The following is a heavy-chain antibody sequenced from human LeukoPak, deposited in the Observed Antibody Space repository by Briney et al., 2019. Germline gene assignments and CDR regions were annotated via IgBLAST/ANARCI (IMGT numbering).Heavy chain of an antibody. V-gene: IGHV3-23*01. Sequence: GGFLRLSCAASGFSFRNYAMSWVRQAPGKGLEWVSAISGSATSIYYAGSVEGRFTISRDNSKNTLYMHLNSLRAEDTAVYYCAKHLARGYYYGMDVWGQGTTVTVSS. CDR2: ISGSATSI. J-gene: IGHJ6*02. CDR3: AKHLARGYYYGMDV. CDR1: GFSFRNYA. D-gene: IGHD6-13*01.